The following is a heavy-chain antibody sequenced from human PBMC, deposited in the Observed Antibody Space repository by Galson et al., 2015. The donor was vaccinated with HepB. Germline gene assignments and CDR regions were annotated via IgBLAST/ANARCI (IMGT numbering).Heavy chain of an antibody. V-gene: IGHV1-46*01. CDR1: GYPFTKHN. CDR3: ARDMLSTVVTPGLTH. J-gene: IGHJ4*02. CDR2: INPSGGYS. D-gene: IGHD4-23*01. Sequence: SVKASCKASGYPFTKHNLHWVRQAPGQGLEWMGIINPSGGYSRHAQKFQGRVTMTSDTSTSTVSMELSSLRSDDTAVYYCARDMLSTVVTPGLTHWGQGSLVTVSS.